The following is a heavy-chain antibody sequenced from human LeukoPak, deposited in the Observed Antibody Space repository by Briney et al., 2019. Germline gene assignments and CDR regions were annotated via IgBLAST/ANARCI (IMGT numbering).Heavy chain of an antibody. Sequence: SETLSLTCAVYGGSFSGYYWSWIRQPPGKGLEWIGEINHSGSTNYNPSLKSRVTISADTSKNQFSLKLSSVTAADTAVYYCARGDIYYGSGSYYKGRWFDPWGQGTPVTVSS. D-gene: IGHD3-10*01. V-gene: IGHV4-34*01. CDR2: INHSGST. CDR1: GGSFSGYY. CDR3: ARGDIYYGSGSYYKGRWFDP. J-gene: IGHJ5*02.